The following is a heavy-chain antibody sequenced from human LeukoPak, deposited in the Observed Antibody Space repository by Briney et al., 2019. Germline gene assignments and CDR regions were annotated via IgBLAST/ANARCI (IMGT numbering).Heavy chain of an antibody. CDR2: INHSGST. Sequence: SETLSLTCAVYGGPFSGYYWSWIRQPPGKGLEWIGEINHSGSTNYNPSLKSRVTISVDTSKNQFSLKLSSVTAADTAVYYCARGGYSYVRFDYWGQGTLVTVSS. V-gene: IGHV4-34*01. J-gene: IGHJ4*02. D-gene: IGHD5-18*01. CDR1: GGPFSGYY. CDR3: ARGGYSYVRFDY.